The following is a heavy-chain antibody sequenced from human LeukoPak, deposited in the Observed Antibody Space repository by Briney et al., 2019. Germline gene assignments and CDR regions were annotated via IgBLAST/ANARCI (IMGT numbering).Heavy chain of an antibody. CDR3: ARQGYYAFTYAFDI. D-gene: IGHD2-2*01. Sequence: PLETLSLTCTVSGGSLSGHYWSWIRQPPGKGLEWIGYIYYSGSTNYNPSLKSRVTISVDTSKNQFSLKLSSVTAADTAVYYCARQGYYAFTYAFDIWGQGTMVTVSS. J-gene: IGHJ3*02. CDR2: IYYSGST. CDR1: GGSLSGHY. V-gene: IGHV4-59*08.